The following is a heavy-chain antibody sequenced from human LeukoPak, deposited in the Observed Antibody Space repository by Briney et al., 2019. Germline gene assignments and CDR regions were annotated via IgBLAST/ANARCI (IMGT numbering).Heavy chain of an antibody. J-gene: IGHJ4*02. V-gene: IGHV3-11*01. D-gene: IGHD3-22*01. CDR2: ISSSGSTI. CDR3: ARARPTHYYDGSGYYNFFDY. CDR1: GFTFSDYY. Sequence: GGSLRLSCAASGFTFSDYYMSWIRQAPGKGLEWVSYISSSGSTIYYADSVKGRFTISRDNAKDSFYLQMNSLRAEGTAVYYCARARPTHYYDGSGYYNFFDYWGQGTLVTVSS.